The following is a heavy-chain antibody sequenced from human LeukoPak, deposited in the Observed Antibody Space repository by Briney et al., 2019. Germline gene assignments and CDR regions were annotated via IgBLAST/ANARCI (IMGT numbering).Heavy chain of an antibody. D-gene: IGHD2-8*01. J-gene: IGHJ6*02. CDR2: INHSGST. CDR1: GGSFSGYY. Sequence: SETLSLTCAVYGGSFSGYYWSWIRQPPKKGLEWIGEINHSGSTNYNPSLKSRVTISVDTSKNQFSLKVRSVTAADTAVYYCARGHVGSYAYYYYYGMDVWGQGTTVTVSS. V-gene: IGHV4-34*01. CDR3: ARGHVGSYAYYYYYGMDV.